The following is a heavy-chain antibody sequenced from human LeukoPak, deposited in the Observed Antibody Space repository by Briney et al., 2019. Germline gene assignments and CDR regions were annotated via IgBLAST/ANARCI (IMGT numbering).Heavy chain of an antibody. CDR1: GYTFTSYG. D-gene: IGHD2-2*01. Sequence: ASVKVSCKASGYTFTSYGISWVRQAPGQGLEWMGWISAYNGNTNHAQKLQGRVTMTTDTSTSTAYMELRSLRSDDTAVYYCARVLGYCSSTSCYGVNWFDPWGQGTLVTVSS. CDR2: ISAYNGNT. V-gene: IGHV1-18*01. CDR3: ARVLGYCSSTSCYGVNWFDP. J-gene: IGHJ5*02.